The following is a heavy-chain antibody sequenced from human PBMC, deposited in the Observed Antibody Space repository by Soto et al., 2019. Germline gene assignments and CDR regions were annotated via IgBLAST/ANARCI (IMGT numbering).Heavy chain of an antibody. Sequence: PSETLSLTCTASGGSISSSSYYWGWIRQPPGKGLEWIGSIYYSGSTYYNPSLKSRVTISVDTSKNQFSLKLSSVTAADTAVYYCARPGGYYYYGMDVWGQGTTVTVSS. CDR1: GGSISSSSYY. D-gene: IGHD1-26*01. CDR2: IYYSGST. J-gene: IGHJ6*02. CDR3: ARPGGYYYYGMDV. V-gene: IGHV4-39*01.